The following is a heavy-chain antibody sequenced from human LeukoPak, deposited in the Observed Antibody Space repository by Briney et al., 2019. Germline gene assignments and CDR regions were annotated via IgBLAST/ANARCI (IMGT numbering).Heavy chain of an antibody. V-gene: IGHV4-59*08. J-gene: IGHJ4*02. D-gene: IGHD3-22*01. Sequence: PSETLSLTCSVSGGSIRNYYWTWIRQPPGKGLDWIGHVSNSGSTKYNPSLKSRVTISIDTSKKHFSLKLSSVTAADTAVYYCASRAYYDSSGLDYWGQGILVTVSS. CDR2: VSNSGST. CDR1: GGSIRNYY. CDR3: ASRAYYDSSGLDY.